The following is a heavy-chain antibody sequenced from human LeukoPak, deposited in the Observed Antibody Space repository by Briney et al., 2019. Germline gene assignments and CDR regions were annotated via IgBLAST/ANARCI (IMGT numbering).Heavy chain of an antibody. J-gene: IGHJ4*02. CDR3: ARARNNYDSSGYSALDC. D-gene: IGHD3-22*01. CDR1: GFTFSSYG. V-gene: IGHV3-30*03. Sequence: PGRSLRLSCAASGFTFSSYGMHWVRQAPGKGLEWVALISYDGRDKYYADSVKGRFTIFRDNSKNTLYVQMNSLRVEDTAVYYCARARNNYDSSGYSALDCWGQGTLVTVSS. CDR2: ISYDGRDK.